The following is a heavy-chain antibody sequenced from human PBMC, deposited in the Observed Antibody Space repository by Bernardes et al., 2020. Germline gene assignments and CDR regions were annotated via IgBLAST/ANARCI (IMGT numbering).Heavy chain of an antibody. CDR2: IYYSGST. CDR1: GGSISSSSYY. Sequence: SETLSLTCTVSGGSISSSSYYWGWIRQPPGKGLEWIGSIYYSGSTYYNPSLKSRVTISVDTSKNQFSLKLSSVTAADTAVYYCARLLITMVQGVPYLGNWFDPWGQGTLVTVSS. J-gene: IGHJ5*02. V-gene: IGHV4-39*01. D-gene: IGHD3-10*01. CDR3: ARLLITMVQGVPYLGNWFDP.